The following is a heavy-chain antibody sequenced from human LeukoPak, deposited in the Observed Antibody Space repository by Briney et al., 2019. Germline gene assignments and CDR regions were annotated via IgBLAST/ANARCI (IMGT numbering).Heavy chain of an antibody. CDR1: GGFISNSIYY. CDR2: IHYSGKT. V-gene: IGHV4-39*01. Sequence: SETLSLTCIVSGGFISNSIYYWAWIRQPPGEGLEWIGSIHYSGKTYYYPSLKSRVTMSVDTSKNQFSLKLSSVTAADTAVYYCARRFGGDCYSKMGLDPWGQGTAVTVSS. J-gene: IGHJ5*02. D-gene: IGHD2-21*02. CDR3: ARRFGGDCYSKMGLDP.